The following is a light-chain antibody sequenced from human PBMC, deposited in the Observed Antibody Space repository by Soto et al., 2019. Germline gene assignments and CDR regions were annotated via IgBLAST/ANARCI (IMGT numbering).Light chain of an antibody. J-gene: IGKJ1*01. Sequence: DIQITQSPSSLSSSVLERFTITCRASQTISRYLNWYQQRPGKAPNLLIYSASSLQSGVPSRFSGSGSGTDFTLTISSLQPEDFATYYCQQSYSTPQTFGQGTKVDIK. CDR3: QQSYSTPQT. V-gene: IGKV1-39*01. CDR2: SAS. CDR1: QTISRY.